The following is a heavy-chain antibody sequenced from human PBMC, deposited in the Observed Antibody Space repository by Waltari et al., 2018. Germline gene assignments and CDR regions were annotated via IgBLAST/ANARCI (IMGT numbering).Heavy chain of an antibody. V-gene: IGHV1-2*06. D-gene: IGHD4-4*01. CDR3: ARDLRTTVTIGALNWFDP. J-gene: IGHJ5*02. Sequence: QVQLVQSGAEVKKPGASVKVSCKASGYTFTGYYMHWVRQAPGQGLEWMGRINPTSGGTNYAQKFQGRVTMTRDTSISTAYMELSRLRSDDTAVYYCARDLRTTVTIGALNWFDPWGQGTLVTVSS. CDR2: INPTSGGT. CDR1: GYTFTGYY.